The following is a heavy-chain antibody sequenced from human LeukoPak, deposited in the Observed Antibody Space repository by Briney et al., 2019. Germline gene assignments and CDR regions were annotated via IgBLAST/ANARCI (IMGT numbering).Heavy chain of an antibody. CDR1: GFTFSRSA. Sequence: PGRSLRLSCAASGFTFSRSAMHWVRQAPGKGLEWVAGISYDGSSKYYADSVEGRFTISRDNPKNTMFLQMNSLRVEDTAVYYCGHNSWGQGTLVTVSS. V-gene: IGHV3-30*04. J-gene: IGHJ4*02. CDR3: GHNS. CDR2: ISYDGSSK.